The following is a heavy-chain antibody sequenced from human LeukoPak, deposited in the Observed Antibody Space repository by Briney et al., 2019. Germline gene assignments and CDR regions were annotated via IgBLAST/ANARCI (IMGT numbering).Heavy chain of an antibody. CDR3: ARAGSGSHPKELGAFDI. CDR2: ISAYNGNT. D-gene: IGHD1-26*01. J-gene: IGHJ3*02. V-gene: IGHV1-18*01. Sequence: ASVKVSCKASGYTFINYGISWVRQAPGQGLEWMGWISAYNGNTNSAQKLQGRVTVTTDTSTSTAYMELRSLRSDDTAVYYCARAGSGSHPKELGAFDIWGQGTMVTVSS. CDR1: GYTFINYG.